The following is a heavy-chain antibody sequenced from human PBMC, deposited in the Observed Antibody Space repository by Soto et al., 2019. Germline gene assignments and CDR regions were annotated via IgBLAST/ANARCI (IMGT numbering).Heavy chain of an antibody. J-gene: IGHJ6*02. CDR1: GFTFSTYG. CDR2: ISDDGSKN. CDR3: AKDNMGVVAVDQHNNMDV. V-gene: IGHV3-30*18. D-gene: IGHD3-22*01. Sequence: QVQLVESGGGVVQPGGSLRLSCAVSGFTFSTYGMHWVRQAPGKGLEWVACISDDGSKNYYIDSVKGRFIISRDNSKNTLCLQMNRLRSEDTAVYYCAKDNMGVVAVDQHNNMDVWGQGTTVSVS.